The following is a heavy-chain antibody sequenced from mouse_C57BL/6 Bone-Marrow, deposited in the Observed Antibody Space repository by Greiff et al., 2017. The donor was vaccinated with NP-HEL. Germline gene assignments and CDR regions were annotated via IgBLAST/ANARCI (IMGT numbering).Heavy chain of an antibody. V-gene: IGHV5-6*01. CDR3: ARHYYSNYFDY. D-gene: IGHD2-5*01. CDR1: GFTFSSYG. CDR2: ISSGGSYT. J-gene: IGHJ2*01. Sequence: EVKVVESGGDLVKPGGSLKLSCAASGFTFSSYGMSWVRPTPDTRLEWVATISSGGSYTYYPDSVKGRFTISRDNAKNTLYLQMSSLKSEDTAMYYCARHYYSNYFDYWGQGTTLTVSS.